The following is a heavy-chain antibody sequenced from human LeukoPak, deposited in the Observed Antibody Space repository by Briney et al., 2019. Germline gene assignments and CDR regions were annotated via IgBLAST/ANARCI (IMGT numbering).Heavy chain of an antibody. V-gene: IGHV3-7*01. CDR2: IKQDGSEK. J-gene: IGHJ4*02. D-gene: IGHD4-23*01. CDR3: ARDPGGGNTGDYFDY. Sequence: GGSLRLSCAASGFTFSSYWMSWVRQAPGKGLEWVANIKQDGSEKYYVDSVRGRFTISRDNAKNSLYLQMNSLRAEDTAVYYCARDPGGGNTGDYFDYWGQGTLVTVSS. CDR1: GFTFSSYW.